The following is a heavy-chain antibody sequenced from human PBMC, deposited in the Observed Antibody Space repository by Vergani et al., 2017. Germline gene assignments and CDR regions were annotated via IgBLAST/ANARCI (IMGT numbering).Heavy chain of an antibody. CDR3: ARAPIAVAGTGFDY. Sequence: QLQLQESGPGLVKPSETLSLTCTVSGGSISSSSYYWGWIRQPPGKGLEWIGSIYYSGSTYYNPSLKSRVTISVDTSKNQFSLKLSSVTAADTAVYYCARAPIAVAGTGFDYWGQGTLVTVSS. V-gene: IGHV4-39*07. CDR1: GGSISSSSYY. J-gene: IGHJ4*02. D-gene: IGHD6-19*01. CDR2: IYYSGST.